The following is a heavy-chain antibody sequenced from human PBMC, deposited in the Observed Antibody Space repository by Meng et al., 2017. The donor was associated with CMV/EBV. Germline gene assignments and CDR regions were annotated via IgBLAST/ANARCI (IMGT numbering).Heavy chain of an antibody. V-gene: IGHV3-7*01. J-gene: IGHJ4*02. D-gene: IGHD2-21*01. CDR2: IKQDGSEK. Sequence: GGSLRLSCAASGFTLSSYWMSWVRQAPGKGLEWVANIKQDGSEKYYVDSVKGRFTISRDNAKNSLYLQMNSLRAEDTAVYYCARVAFLPPYCGGDCSAHYYFDYWGQGTLVTVSS. CDR3: ARVAFLPPYCGGDCSAHYYFDY. CDR1: GFTLSSYW.